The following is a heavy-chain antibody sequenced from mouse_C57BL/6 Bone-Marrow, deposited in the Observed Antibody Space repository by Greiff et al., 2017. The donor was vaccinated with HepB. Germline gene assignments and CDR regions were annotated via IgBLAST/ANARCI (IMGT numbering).Heavy chain of an antibody. J-gene: IGHJ1*03. Sequence: EVQVVESGGGLVKPGGSLKLSCAASGFTFSDYGMHWVRQAPEKGLEWVAYISSGSSTIYYADTVKGRFTISRDNATNTLFLQMTSLRSEDTAMYYCARRDDYDNFDVWGTGTTVTVSS. CDR2: ISSGSSTI. CDR1: GFTFSDYG. V-gene: IGHV5-17*01. CDR3: ARRDDYDNFDV. D-gene: IGHD2-4*01.